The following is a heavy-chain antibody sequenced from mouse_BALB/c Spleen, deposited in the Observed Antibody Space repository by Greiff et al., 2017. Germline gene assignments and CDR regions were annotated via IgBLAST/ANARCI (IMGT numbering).Heavy chain of an antibody. V-gene: IGHV14-4*02. J-gene: IGHJ4*01. CDR1: GFNITDYY. Sequence: EVKLQQSGAELVRSGASVKLSCTASGFNITDYYMHWVKQRPEQGLEWIGWIDPENGDTEYAPKFQGKATMTADTSSNTAYLQLSSLTSEDTAVYYCNAGYAMDYWGQGTSVTGSS. CDR2: IDPENGDT. CDR3: NAGYAMDY.